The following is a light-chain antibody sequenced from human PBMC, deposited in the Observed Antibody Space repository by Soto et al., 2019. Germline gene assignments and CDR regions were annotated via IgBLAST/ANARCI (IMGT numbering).Light chain of an antibody. V-gene: IGKV1-5*03. CDR2: KAS. CDR3: QQYNDNWT. J-gene: IGKJ1*01. CDR1: QSISSW. Sequence: DIQMTQSPSTLSASVGDRVTITCLASQSISSWLAWYQQKPGQAPKLLIYKASTLQSGVPSRFSGSGSGTEFTLVIRSLQPDDSATYYCQQYNDNWTFGQGTKVEIK.